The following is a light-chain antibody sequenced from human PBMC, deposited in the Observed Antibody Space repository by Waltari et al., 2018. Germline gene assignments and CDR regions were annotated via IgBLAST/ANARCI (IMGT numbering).Light chain of an antibody. CDR1: QSVLYSSNNRNY. V-gene: IGKV4-1*01. Sequence: DTVMIQSPGSLAVSLGERATINCKSSQSVLYSSNNRNYLAWYQQKPGQPPRLLIYWASTRESGVPDRFSGSGSGTDFTLVISSLQAEDVGVYYCQQYASIPHTFGRGTKLEIK. CDR2: WAS. J-gene: IGKJ2*01. CDR3: QQYASIPHT.